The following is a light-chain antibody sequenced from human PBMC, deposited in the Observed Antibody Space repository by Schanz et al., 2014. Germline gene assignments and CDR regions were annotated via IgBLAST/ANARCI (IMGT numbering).Light chain of an antibody. Sequence: EIVLTQSPATLSLSPGERATLSCRASQSVSSYLAWYQQKPGQAPRLLIYGASSRATGIPDRFSGSGSGTEFTLTISSLQSEDCAVYYCQQYNNWPRTFGQGTKVEI. CDR2: GAS. V-gene: IGKV3D-15*01. CDR1: QSVSSY. J-gene: IGKJ1*01. CDR3: QQYNNWPRT.